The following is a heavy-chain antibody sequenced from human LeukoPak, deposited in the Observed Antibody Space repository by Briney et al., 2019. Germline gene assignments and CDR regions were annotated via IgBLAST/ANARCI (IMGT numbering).Heavy chain of an antibody. J-gene: IGHJ4*02. CDR3: AKIFTSGYSTDY. Sequence: PGGSLTLSCAASGFTFSSYGMHWVRQAPGKGLEWVAVISYDGSKKYYADSVKGRFTISRDNSKNTLYLEMNSLRAEDTAVYYCAKIFTSGYSTDYWGQGTLVTVSS. V-gene: IGHV3-30*18. CDR2: ISYDGSKK. D-gene: IGHD3-3*01. CDR1: GFTFSSYG.